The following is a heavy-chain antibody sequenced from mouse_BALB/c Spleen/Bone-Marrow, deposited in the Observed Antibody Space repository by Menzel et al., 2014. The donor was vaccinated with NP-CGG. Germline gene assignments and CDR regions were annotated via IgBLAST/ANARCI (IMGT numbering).Heavy chain of an antibody. Sequence: LVESGAELVKPGASVKMSCKASGYTFTSYWMHWVKQRPGQGLEWIGTIDPSDSYTSYNQKLKGKATLTVDTSSSTAYMQLSSLTSEDSAVYYCTRNDYDGFAYWGQGTLVTVSA. CDR3: TRNDYDGFAY. CDR2: IDPSDSYT. J-gene: IGHJ3*01. CDR1: GYTFTSYW. D-gene: IGHD2-4*01. V-gene: IGHV1S127*01.